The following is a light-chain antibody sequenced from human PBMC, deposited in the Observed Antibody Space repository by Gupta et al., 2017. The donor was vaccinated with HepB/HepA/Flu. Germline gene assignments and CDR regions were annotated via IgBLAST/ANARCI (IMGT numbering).Light chain of an antibody. J-gene: IGKJ2*02. Sequence: DIVMTQSPDSLAVSLGERATINCKSSRSVLYTGNNKNYLAWYQQKPGQPTKALVSWASSRKFVVPDQCRGRGSGTVFMLTSSDLKAEVVADYYRQQYIWNLRTFGQGTKLEIK. CDR2: WAS. V-gene: IGKV4-1*01. CDR3: QQYIWNLRT. CDR1: RSVLYTGNNKNY.